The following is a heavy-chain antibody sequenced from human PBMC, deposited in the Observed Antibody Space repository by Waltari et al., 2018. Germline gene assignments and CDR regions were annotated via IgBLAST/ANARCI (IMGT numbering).Heavy chain of an antibody. CDR3: ASGMIVVPAAAAFDI. D-gene: IGHD2-2*01. CDR1: GGSISRYY. Sequence: QVQLQESGPGLVKPSETLSLTCTVSGGSISRYYLSWIRQPPGKGLEWIGYIYYSGSTNYNPSLKSRVTISVDTSKNQFSLKLSAVTAADTAVYYCASGMIVVPAAAAFDIWGQGTMVTVSS. CDR2: IYYSGST. J-gene: IGHJ3*02. V-gene: IGHV4-59*01.